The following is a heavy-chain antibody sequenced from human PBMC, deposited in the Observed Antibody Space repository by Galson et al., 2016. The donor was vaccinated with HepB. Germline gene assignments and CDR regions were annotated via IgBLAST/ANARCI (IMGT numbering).Heavy chain of an antibody. V-gene: IGHV3-11*01. Sequence: SLRLSCAASGFTFSDYYMSWIRQAPGKGPEWLSDIDKRGTAPYYPDSVKGLFTMSRDNAKNSLYLQINSLRAEDTAVYYCARASWHTFDTWGQGTMVTVSS. CDR3: ARASWHTFDT. CDR1: GFTFSDYY. D-gene: IGHD5-12*01. J-gene: IGHJ3*02. CDR2: IDKRGTAP.